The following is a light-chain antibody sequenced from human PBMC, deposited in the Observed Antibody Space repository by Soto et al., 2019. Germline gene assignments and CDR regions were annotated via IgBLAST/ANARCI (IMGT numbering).Light chain of an antibody. CDR3: SSYIPNGVM. V-gene: IGLV2-8*01. CDR1: SSDVGGYNY. J-gene: IGLJ3*02. Sequence: QSALTQPPSASGSPGQSVTISCTGTSSDVGGYNYVSWYQQHPGKAPQLMIYEVSKRPSGVSNRFSGSKSGNTASLTISGLQAEDEAHYYCSSYIPNGVMFGGGTKLTVL. CDR2: EVS.